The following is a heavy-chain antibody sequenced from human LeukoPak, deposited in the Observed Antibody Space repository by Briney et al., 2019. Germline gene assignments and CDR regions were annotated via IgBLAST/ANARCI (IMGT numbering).Heavy chain of an antibody. V-gene: IGHV3-23*01. D-gene: IGHD3-22*01. Sequence: GGSLRLSCAASGFTFSSYTMSWVRQAPGKGLEWVSTITTSDGNTYYADSVKGRFTVSRDNSKNTLFLQMNSLRAEDTAVYYCARGPTNYYDSSGPFGGDYWGQGTLVTVSS. J-gene: IGHJ4*02. CDR3: ARGPTNYYDSSGPFGGDY. CDR2: ITTSDGNT. CDR1: GFTFSSYT.